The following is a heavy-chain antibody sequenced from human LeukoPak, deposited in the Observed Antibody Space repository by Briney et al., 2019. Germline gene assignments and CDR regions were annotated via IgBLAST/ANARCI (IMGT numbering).Heavy chain of an antibody. CDR3: AKASAMIVVVSKHFDY. CDR1: GFTFSSYA. D-gene: IGHD3-22*01. Sequence: PGGSLRLSCGASGFTFSSYAMSWVRQAPGKGLEWVSGISGSGGSTYYADSVKGRFTISRDNSKNTLYLQMNSLRAEDTAVYYCAKASAMIVVVSKHFDYWGQGTLVTVSS. V-gene: IGHV3-23*01. J-gene: IGHJ4*02. CDR2: ISGSGGST.